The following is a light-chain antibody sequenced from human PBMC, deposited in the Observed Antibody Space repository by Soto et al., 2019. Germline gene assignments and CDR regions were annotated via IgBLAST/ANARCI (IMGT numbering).Light chain of an antibody. Sequence: EIVLTQSPATLSLSPGERATLSCRASQSVSIYLAWYQQKLGQAPRLLIYDASKRATGIPARFSGSGSGTDFTLTISNLEPEDFAVYCCQQRGNGPRTFGQGTKVEIK. J-gene: IGKJ1*01. CDR2: DAS. CDR1: QSVSIY. V-gene: IGKV3-11*01. CDR3: QQRGNGPRT.